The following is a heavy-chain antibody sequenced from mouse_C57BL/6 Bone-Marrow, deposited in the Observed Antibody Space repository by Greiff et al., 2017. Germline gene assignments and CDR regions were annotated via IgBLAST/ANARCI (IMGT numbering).Heavy chain of an antibody. CDR3: TRRTTVVATSGDY. V-gene: IGHV1-15*01. D-gene: IGHD1-1*01. J-gene: IGHJ2*01. Sequence: VQLQQSGAELVRPGASVTLSCKASGYTFTDYEMHWVKQTPVHGLEWIGAIDPETGGTAYNQKFKGKAIMTADKSSSTAYMELRSLTSEDSAVYYCTRRTTVVATSGDYGGQGTTLTVSS. CDR1: GYTFTDYE. CDR2: IDPETGGT.